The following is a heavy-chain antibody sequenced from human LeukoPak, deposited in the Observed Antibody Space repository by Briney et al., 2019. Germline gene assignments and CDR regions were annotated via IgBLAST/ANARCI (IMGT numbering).Heavy chain of an antibody. D-gene: IGHD3-22*01. CDR2: IRSKAISYAT. V-gene: IGHV3-73*01. Sequence: GGSLRLSCAASGFTFSGSAMHWVRQASGKGLEWVGRIRSKAISYATAYAASVKGRFTISRDDSKNTAYLQMNSLKTEDTAVYYCTRQYYFDSSGYSENYYYYYMDVWGKGTTVTVSS. CDR3: TRQYYFDSSGYSENYYYYYMDV. J-gene: IGHJ6*03. CDR1: GFTFSGSA.